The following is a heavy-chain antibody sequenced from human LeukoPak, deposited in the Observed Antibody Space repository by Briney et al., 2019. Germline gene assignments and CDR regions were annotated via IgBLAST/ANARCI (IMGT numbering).Heavy chain of an antibody. CDR1: GFTFSSHE. CDR2: ISISVRTI. Sequence: GRSLRLSCAASGFTFSSHEMNCVSQAAGKWRGWVSYISISVRTINYADSVKGRFTISRDNAKNSLYLQMNSLRDDDTAVYYCARDGVCGDYPFDYWGQGTLVTVSS. J-gene: IGHJ4*02. D-gene: IGHD4-17*01. CDR3: ARDGVCGDYPFDY. V-gene: IGHV3-48*03.